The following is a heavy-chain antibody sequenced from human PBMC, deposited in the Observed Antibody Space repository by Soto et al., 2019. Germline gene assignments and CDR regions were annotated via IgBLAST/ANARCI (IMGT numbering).Heavy chain of an antibody. Sequence: GESLKISCAASGFTFSSYGMHWVRQAPGKGLEWVAVISYDGSNKYYADSVKGRFTISRDNSKNTLYLQMNSLRAEDTAVYYCAKDTHSSGWSHFDYWGQGTLVTVSS. CDR2: ISYDGSNK. J-gene: IGHJ4*02. CDR1: GFTFSSYG. CDR3: AKDTHSSGWSHFDY. D-gene: IGHD6-19*01. V-gene: IGHV3-30*18.